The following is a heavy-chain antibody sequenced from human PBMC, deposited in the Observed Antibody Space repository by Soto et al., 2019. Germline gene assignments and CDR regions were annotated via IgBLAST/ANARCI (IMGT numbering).Heavy chain of an antibody. J-gene: IGHJ3*02. V-gene: IGHV1-18*01. Sequence: ASVKVSCKASGYTFTSYGISWVRQAPGQGLEWMGWISAYNGNTNYAQKLQGRVTMTTDTSTSTAYMELRSLRSDDTAVYYCARDLPYCGGDCSLGAFNAFDIWGQGTMVTVSS. CDR3: ARDLPYCGGDCSLGAFNAFDI. CDR2: ISAYNGNT. D-gene: IGHD2-21*02. CDR1: GYTFTSYG.